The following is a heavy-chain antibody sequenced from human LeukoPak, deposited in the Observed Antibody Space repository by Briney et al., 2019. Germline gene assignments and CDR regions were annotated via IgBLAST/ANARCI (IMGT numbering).Heavy chain of an antibody. CDR3: TADLYVSSTYCNDY. D-gene: IGHD2/OR15-2a*01. CDR1: GFTFTDVW. Sequence: GGSLRLSCAASGFTFTDVWLSWVRQAPGKGLEWVGRIKSKTNGETTDYGAPVKGRFTISRDDSKNTLYLQMNSLKTEDTAMYYCTADLYVSSTYCNDYWGQGTLVTVSS. CDR2: IKSKTNGETT. J-gene: IGHJ4*02. V-gene: IGHV3-15*01.